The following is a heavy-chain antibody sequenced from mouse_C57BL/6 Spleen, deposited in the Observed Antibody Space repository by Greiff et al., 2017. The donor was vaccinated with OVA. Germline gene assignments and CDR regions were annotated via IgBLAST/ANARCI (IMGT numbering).Heavy chain of an antibody. D-gene: IGHD1-1*01. CDR1: GYTFTDYE. V-gene: IGHV1-15*01. CDR2: IDPETGGT. J-gene: IGHJ3*01. CDR3: TRNYYGSSPAWFAY. Sequence: QVQLQQSGAELVRPGASVTLSCKASGYTFTDYEMHWVKQTPVHGLEWIGAIDPETGGTAYNQKFKGKAILTADKSSSTAYMALRSLTSEDSAVYYCTRNYYGSSPAWFAYWGQGTLVTVSA.